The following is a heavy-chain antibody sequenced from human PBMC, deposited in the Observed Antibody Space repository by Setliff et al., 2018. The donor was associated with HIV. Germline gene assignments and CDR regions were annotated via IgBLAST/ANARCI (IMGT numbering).Heavy chain of an antibody. J-gene: IGHJ6*03. CDR3: ARVFGAGPYYYYYMDV. V-gene: IGHV1-2*06. Sequence: GASVNVSCKASGYTFTGFYMHWVRQAPGQGLEWMGRINPNSGDTNYAQKFQGRVTMTRDTSISTAYMELSRLRSDDTAVYYCARVFGAGPYYYYYMDVWGKGTTVTVSS. CDR2: INPNSGDT. CDR1: GYTFTGFY. D-gene: IGHD3-16*01.